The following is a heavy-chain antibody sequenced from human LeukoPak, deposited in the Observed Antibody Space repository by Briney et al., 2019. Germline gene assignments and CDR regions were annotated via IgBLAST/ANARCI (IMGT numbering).Heavy chain of an antibody. Sequence: PGGSLRLSCAASGFTFDDYGMSWVRQAPGKGLEWVSGINWSGGSTGYADSVKGRFTISRDNAKNSLYLQMNSLRAEDTALYYCAGAGVGIAAAGSDAFDIWGQGTMVTVSS. J-gene: IGHJ3*02. CDR1: GFTFDDYG. CDR2: INWSGGST. V-gene: IGHV3-20*04. D-gene: IGHD6-13*01. CDR3: AGAGVGIAAAGSDAFDI.